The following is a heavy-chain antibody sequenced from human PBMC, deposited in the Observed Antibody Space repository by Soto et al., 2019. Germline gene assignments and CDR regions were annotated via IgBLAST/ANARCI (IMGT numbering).Heavy chain of an antibody. V-gene: IGHV3-73*01. J-gene: IGHJ4*02. D-gene: IGHD2-21*02. CDR2: IRSKANNYAT. CDR1: GFTFSASA. Sequence: GGSLRLSCATSGFTFSASAMHWVRQVSGKGLEWIARIRSKANNYATTYAPSVKGRFTISRDDSENTVYLQMNSLKTEDTAIYYCAKQIYGGNSWGQGALVTVSS. CDR3: AKQIYGGNS.